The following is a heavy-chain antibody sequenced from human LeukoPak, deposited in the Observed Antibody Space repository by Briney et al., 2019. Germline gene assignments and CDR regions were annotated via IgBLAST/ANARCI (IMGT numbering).Heavy chain of an antibody. CDR1: GLSITNTNW. CDR3: ASRSYNGMDV. V-gene: IGHV4-4*02. Sequence: SETLSLTCAVSGLSITNTNWWSWVRQPPGKGLEWIGEIYHSGSTNYIPSLKSRVTISVDKSKNQLSLKLTSVTAADTAVYYCASRSYNGMDVWGQGTTVTVSS. D-gene: IGHD6-19*01. CDR2: IYHSGST. J-gene: IGHJ6*02.